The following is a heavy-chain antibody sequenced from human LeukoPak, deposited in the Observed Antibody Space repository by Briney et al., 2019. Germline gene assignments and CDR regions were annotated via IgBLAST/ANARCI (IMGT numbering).Heavy chain of an antibody. Sequence: GGSLRLSCAASGFTFSSYGMHWVRQAPGKGLGWVAVISYDGSNKYYADSVKGRFTISRDNSKNTLYLQMNSLRAEDTAVYYCARVGEEGVPDYWGQGTLVTVSS. J-gene: IGHJ4*02. D-gene: IGHD3-10*01. CDR2: ISYDGSNK. V-gene: IGHV3-30*03. CDR1: GFTFSSYG. CDR3: ARVGEEGVPDY.